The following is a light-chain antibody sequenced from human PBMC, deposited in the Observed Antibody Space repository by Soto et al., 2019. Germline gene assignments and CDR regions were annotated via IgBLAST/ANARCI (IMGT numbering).Light chain of an antibody. V-gene: IGKV3-15*01. CDR2: GAS. Sequence: IVMTQSPATLSVSPGERATLSCRASQSVSSDLAWYQQKPGQAPRLLIHGASTRATGIPARFSGSGSGTEFTLTISSLQSEDFAVYYCQQYNNWPPTTFGARTTVD. CDR1: QSVSSD. J-gene: IGKJ3*01. CDR3: QQYNNWPPTT.